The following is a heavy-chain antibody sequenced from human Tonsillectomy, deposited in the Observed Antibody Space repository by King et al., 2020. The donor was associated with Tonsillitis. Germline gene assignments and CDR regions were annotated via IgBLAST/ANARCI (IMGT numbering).Heavy chain of an antibody. CDR1: GFTFSNYG. CDR3: AKDGIGLSGWFFDL. V-gene: IGHV3-30*18. D-gene: IGHD3-16*01. CDR2: IAYDASYE. J-gene: IGHJ2*01. Sequence: VQLVESGGGVVQPGRSLRLSCAASGFTFSNYGMHWVRQAPGKGLEWVALIAYDASYENYGDSVKGRFAISRDNSKNTLYLEMNSLRVEDTAVYYCAKDGIGLSGWFFDLWGRGTLVTVSS.